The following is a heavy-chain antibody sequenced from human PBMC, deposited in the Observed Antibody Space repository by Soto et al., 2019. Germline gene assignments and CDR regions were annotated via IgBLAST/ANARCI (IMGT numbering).Heavy chain of an antibody. CDR3: ARIPYDNSGTIFDY. D-gene: IGHD3-22*01. Sequence: LRLSCAVSGITVSSYYMSWVRQAAGKGLEWVSVIYAGTITYYADSVKGRFTIYRDNSKNTLNLEMNSLRVEDTAVYYCARIPYDNSGTIFDYWGQGALVTVSS. CDR2: IYAGTIT. CDR1: GITVSSYY. J-gene: IGHJ4*02. V-gene: IGHV3-53*01.